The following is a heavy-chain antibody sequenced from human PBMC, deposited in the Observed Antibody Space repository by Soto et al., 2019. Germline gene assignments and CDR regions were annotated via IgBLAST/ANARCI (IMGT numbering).Heavy chain of an antibody. V-gene: IGHV3-30*03. CDR3: AAETKSYFYGMDV. J-gene: IGHJ6*02. Sequence: QVQLVESGGGVVQPGRSLRLSCAASGLTFSRSAMHCVRQAPGKGLEWVALISYDGSNKYYVDSVKGRFTISRDNSKNTLDLQMNSLREEDTAVYYCAAETKSYFYGMDVWGQGTTVTVSS. CDR1: GLTFSRSA. CDR2: ISYDGSNK.